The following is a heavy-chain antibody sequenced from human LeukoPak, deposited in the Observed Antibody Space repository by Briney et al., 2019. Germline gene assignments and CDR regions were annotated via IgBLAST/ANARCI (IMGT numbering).Heavy chain of an antibody. V-gene: IGHV3-30*02. CDR1: GFSFSSYG. CDR2: IRYDGSAK. CDR3: AKYYYEGTGASPLDY. D-gene: IGHD3-22*01. J-gene: IGHJ4*02. Sequence: GGSLTLSCVASGFSFSSYGMHWVRQAPGEGLQWVSFIRYDGSAKYYADSVKGRFTISRDSSKSTLYLQMNSLRLEDTAIYYCAKYYYEGTGASPLDYWGQGTLVTVSS.